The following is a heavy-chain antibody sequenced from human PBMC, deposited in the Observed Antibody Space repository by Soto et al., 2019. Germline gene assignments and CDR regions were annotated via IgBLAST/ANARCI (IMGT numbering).Heavy chain of an antibody. CDR1: GYTFTSYD. CDR2: MNPNSGNT. D-gene: IGHD6-19*01. CDR3: ARGGYSSGWYYYYYMHV. V-gene: IGHV1-8*01. Sequence: GASVKVSCKASGYTFTSYDINWVRQATGQGLEWMGWMNPNSGNTGYAQKFQGRVTMTRNTSISTAYMELSSLRSEDTAVYYCARGGYSSGWYYYYYMHVWGKGTTVTV. J-gene: IGHJ6*03.